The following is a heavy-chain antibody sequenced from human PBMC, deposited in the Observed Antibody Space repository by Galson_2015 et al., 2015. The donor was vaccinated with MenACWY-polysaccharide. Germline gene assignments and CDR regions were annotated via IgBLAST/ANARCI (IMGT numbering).Heavy chain of an antibody. CDR3: TRLVLGYCSSTSCYPQYNWFDP. V-gene: IGHV3-73*01. J-gene: IGHJ5*02. Sequence: SVKGRFTISRDDSKNTAYLQMNSLKTEDTAVYYCTRLVLGYCSSTSCYPQYNWFDPWGQGTLVTVSS. D-gene: IGHD2-2*01.